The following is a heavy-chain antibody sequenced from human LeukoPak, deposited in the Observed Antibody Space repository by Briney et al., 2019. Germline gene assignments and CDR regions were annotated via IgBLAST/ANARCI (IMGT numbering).Heavy chain of an antibody. CDR2: IYYSGST. V-gene: IGHV4-59*07. J-gene: IGHJ4*02. CDR3: ARGFPSSGSYEPFDY. CDR1: GGSISSYY. Sequence: SDTLSLTCTVSGGSISSYYWSWIRQPPGKGLEWIGYIYYSGSTNYNPSLKSRVTISVDTSKNQFSLKLSSVTAADTAVYYCARGFPSSGSYEPFDYWGQGTLVTVSS. D-gene: IGHD3-10*01.